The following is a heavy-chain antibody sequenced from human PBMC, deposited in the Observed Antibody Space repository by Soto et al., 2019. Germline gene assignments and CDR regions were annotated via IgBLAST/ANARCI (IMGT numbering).Heavy chain of an antibody. Sequence: GESLKISCRVSGYNFLTYWIGWVRQMPGKGLEWMGIIYLGDSDTRDSPSFQGQVTISADKSINTAYLQWSSLKASDTAIYYCARGTLPSSDYSFWFYPWGQGTLVTVSS. CDR2: IYLGDSDT. J-gene: IGHJ5*02. V-gene: IGHV5-51*01. D-gene: IGHD4-4*01. CDR1: GYNFLTYW. CDR3: ARGTLPSSDYSFWFYP.